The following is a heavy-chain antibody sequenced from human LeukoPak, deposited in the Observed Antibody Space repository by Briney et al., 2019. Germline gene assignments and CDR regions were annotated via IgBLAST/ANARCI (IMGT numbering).Heavy chain of an antibody. V-gene: IGHV3-21*01. CDR1: GFTFSSYS. Sequence: GGSLRLSCAASGFTFSSYSMNWVRQAPGKGLECVSSISSSSSYIYYADSVKGRFTISRDNAKNSLYLQMNSLRAEDTAVYYCARDRGYSYGYEPNWFDPWGQGTLVTVSS. CDR3: ARDRGYSYGYEPNWFDP. D-gene: IGHD5-18*01. J-gene: IGHJ5*02. CDR2: ISSSSSYI.